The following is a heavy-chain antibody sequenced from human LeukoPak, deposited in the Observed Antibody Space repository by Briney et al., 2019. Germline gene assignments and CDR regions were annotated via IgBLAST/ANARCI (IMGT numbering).Heavy chain of an antibody. J-gene: IGHJ4*02. D-gene: IGHD1-26*01. CDR3: ARDSYSGSYPFDY. V-gene: IGHV1-18*01. CDR2: ISAYNGNT. Sequence: XXRQAXGXGXEWXGWISAYNGNTNYAQKLQGRVTMTTDTSTSTAYMELRSLRSDDTAVYYCARDSYSGSYPFDYWGQGTLVTVSS.